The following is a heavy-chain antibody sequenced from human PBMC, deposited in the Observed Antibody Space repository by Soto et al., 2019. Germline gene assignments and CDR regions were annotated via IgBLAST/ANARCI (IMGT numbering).Heavy chain of an antibody. CDR2: IIPIFGTA. Sequence: QVQLVQSGAEVKKPGSSVKVSCKASGGTFSSYAISWVRQAPGQGLEWMGGIIPIFGTANYAQKFQGRVTITADESTSTAYMELSSLRSEDTAVYYCARGLWEPRGYYYDGMDVWGQGTTVTVSS. D-gene: IGHD1-26*01. CDR3: ARGLWEPRGYYYDGMDV. J-gene: IGHJ6*02. V-gene: IGHV1-69*12. CDR1: GGTFSSYA.